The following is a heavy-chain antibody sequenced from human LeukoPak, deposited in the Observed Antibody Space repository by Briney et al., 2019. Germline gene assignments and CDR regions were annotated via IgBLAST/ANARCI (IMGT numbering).Heavy chain of an antibody. CDR3: AREIRDWYFDL. CDR2: IYSGGST. Sequence: PGGSLRLSCAASGFTFSRYAMSWVRQAPGKGLEWVSVIYSGGSTYYADSVKGRFTISRDNSKNTLYLQMNSLRAEDTAVYYCAREIRDWYFDLWGRGTLVTVSS. CDR1: GFTFSRYA. D-gene: IGHD3-10*01. J-gene: IGHJ2*01. V-gene: IGHV3-53*01.